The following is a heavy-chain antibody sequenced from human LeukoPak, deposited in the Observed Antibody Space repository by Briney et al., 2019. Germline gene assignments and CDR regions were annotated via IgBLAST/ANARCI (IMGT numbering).Heavy chain of an antibody. CDR2: IGGGGERT. J-gene: IGHJ5*02. V-gene: IGHV3-23*01. CDR1: GIVFSNTA. Sequence: PGGSLRLSCAASGIVFSNTAMNWARQSPGRGLEWVSAIGGGGERTFYADSVKGRFTISRDNSKNTVYLQMNSLRADDTAIYYCGRDGGQYSSGPEFDPRGQGALVTVSS. CDR3: GRDGGQYSSGPEFDP. D-gene: IGHD6-19*01.